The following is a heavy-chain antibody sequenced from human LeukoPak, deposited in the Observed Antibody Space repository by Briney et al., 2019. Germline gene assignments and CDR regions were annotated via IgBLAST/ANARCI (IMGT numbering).Heavy chain of an antibody. CDR2: IKQDGSEK. D-gene: IGHD6-19*01. CDR1: GFTFSSYW. V-gene: IGHV3-7*01. J-gene: IGHJ3*02. CDR3: ARYMGSGRYSNHDAFDI. Sequence: GGSLRLSCAASGFTFSSYWMSWVRQAPGKGLEWVANIKQDGSEKYYVDSVKGRFTISRDNAKNSLYLQMNSLRAEDTAVYYCARYMGSGRYSNHDAFDIWGQGTMVTVSS.